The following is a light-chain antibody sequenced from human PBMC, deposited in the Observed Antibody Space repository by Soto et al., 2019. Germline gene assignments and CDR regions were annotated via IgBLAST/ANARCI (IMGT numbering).Light chain of an antibody. CDR1: QTVSSN. V-gene: IGKV3-15*01. Sequence: EIVMTQSPATLSVSPGERATLSCRASQTVSSNLAWYQQRPGQAPRLLIYGASTRATDIPARFSGSGSETEFTLTISSLQSEDFAVYFCQQYGDSPLLTFGGGTKVEIK. CDR2: GAS. CDR3: QQYGDSPLLT. J-gene: IGKJ4*01.